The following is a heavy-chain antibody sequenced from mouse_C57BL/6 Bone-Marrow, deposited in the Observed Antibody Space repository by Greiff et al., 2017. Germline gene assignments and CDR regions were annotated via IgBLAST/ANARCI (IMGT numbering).Heavy chain of an antibody. CDR2: INPGSGGT. CDR1: GYAFTNYL. V-gene: IGHV1-54*01. D-gene: IGHD1-1*01. Sequence: VKLQESGAELVRPGTSVKVSCKASGYAFTNYLIEWVKQRPGQGLEWIGVINPGSGGTNYNEKFKGKATLTADKSSSTAYMQLSSLTSEGSAVCFCARSRAVPAGSMDYWGQGTSITVSS. CDR3: ARSRAVPAGSMDY. J-gene: IGHJ4*01.